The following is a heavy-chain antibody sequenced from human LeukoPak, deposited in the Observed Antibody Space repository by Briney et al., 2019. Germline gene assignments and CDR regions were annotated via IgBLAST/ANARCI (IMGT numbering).Heavy chain of an antibody. CDR1: GYTFTGYY. V-gene: IGHV1-2*02. Sequence: ASVKVSCKASGYTFTGYYMHWVRQAPGQGLEWMGWINPNSGGTNYAQEFQGRVTMTRDTSISTAYMELSRLRSDDTAGYYCARGEDGYSYGYGYYYYYMDVWGKGTTVTVSS. D-gene: IGHD5-18*01. CDR3: ARGEDGYSYGYGYYYYYMDV. J-gene: IGHJ6*03. CDR2: INPNSGGT.